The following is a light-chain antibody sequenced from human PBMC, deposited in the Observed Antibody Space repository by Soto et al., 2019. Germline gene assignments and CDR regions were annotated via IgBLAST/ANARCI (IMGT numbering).Light chain of an antibody. V-gene: IGLV2-14*01. CDR1: SSDVGGYNY. CDR3: SSYTSSSTLGVV. Sequence: QSALTQPASVSGSPGQSITISCTGTSSDVGGYNYVSWYQQHPGTAPKLMIYDVSNRPSGVSNRFSGSKSGNTASLTISGLQAEDEADYYCSSYTSSSTLGVVFGGGTQLTVL. CDR2: DVS. J-gene: IGLJ2*01.